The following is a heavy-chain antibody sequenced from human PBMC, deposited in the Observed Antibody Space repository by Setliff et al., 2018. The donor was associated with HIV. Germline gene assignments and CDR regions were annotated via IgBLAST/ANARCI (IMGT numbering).Heavy chain of an antibody. D-gene: IGHD3-9*01. Sequence: ASVKVSCKASGYTFTGYYMHWVRQAPGQGLEWMGIINPSGETTRYAQRFQGRVTITIDTSASTAYMELSSLRSEDTAVYYCAREHDSLTGYSFDFWGQGTLVTVSS. CDR3: AREHDSLTGYSFDF. J-gene: IGHJ4*02. CDR1: GYTFTGYY. V-gene: IGHV1-46*01. CDR2: INPSGETT.